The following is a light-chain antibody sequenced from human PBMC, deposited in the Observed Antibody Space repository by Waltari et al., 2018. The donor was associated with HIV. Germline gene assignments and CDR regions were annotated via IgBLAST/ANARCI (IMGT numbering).Light chain of an antibody. CDR1: TNDVGSYNF. V-gene: IGLV2-14*03. J-gene: IGLJ2*01. CDR2: EVT. CDR3: SSYANTNSVI. Sequence: QSALTQPASVSGSPGQSITISCSGTTNDVGSYNFVSWYQKHPGKAPKLMIHEVTNRASGASTRFSGSKSGKTAYLTISGLQTEDEADYYCSSYANTNSVIFGGGTKLTVL.